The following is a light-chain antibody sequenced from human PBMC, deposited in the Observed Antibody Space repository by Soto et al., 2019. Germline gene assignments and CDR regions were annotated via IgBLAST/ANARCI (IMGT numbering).Light chain of an antibody. CDR1: QSFNSY. J-gene: IGKJ1*01. V-gene: IGKV3-11*01. CDR3: QQRSNWPPT. CDR2: DAS. Sequence: EIVLTQSPATLSLSPGERATLSCRASQSFNSYLAWYQQKPGQPPRLLIYDASNRATGIPARFSGSGSGTDFTLTISSLEPEDFAVYYCQQRSNWPPTFGQGTKVEIK.